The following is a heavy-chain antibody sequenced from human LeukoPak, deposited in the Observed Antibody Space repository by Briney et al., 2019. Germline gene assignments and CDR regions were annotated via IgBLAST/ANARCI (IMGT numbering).Heavy chain of an antibody. V-gene: IGHV1-58*01. Sequence: ASVKVSCKASGFTFTSSAVQWVRQARGQRLEWIGWIVVGSGNTNYAQKFQGRVTMTEDTSTDTAYMELSSLRSEDTAVYYCATAYYYDSSGYSLDYWGQGTLVTVSS. CDR3: ATAYYYDSSGYSLDY. D-gene: IGHD3-22*01. CDR1: GFTFTSSA. J-gene: IGHJ4*02. CDR2: IVVGSGNT.